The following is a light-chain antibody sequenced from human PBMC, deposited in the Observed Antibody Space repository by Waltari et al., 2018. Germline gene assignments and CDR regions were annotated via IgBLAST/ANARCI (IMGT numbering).Light chain of an antibody. CDR1: ERIGTY. CDR2: AAA. Sequence: DIQMTQSPSSLSASVGARVTLTCRASERIGTYLNWYQKKSGKAPKLLIYAAASLQSGVPSRFSGSGSGTDFTLTISSLQPEDSATYYCQQSYNSPYTFGQGTKLEIK. V-gene: IGKV1-39*01. J-gene: IGKJ2*01. CDR3: QQSYNSPYT.